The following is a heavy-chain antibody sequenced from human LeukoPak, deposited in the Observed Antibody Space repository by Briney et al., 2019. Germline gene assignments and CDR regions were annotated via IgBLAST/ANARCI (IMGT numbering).Heavy chain of an antibody. Sequence: PSETLSLTCSVSGGSISSGGYYWSWLGQHPGKGREWIGYIYYSGTTYYNPSLNSRVSILLDAPKNQFSLKLTSVAAADTAVYYCVRVINRTGYLFEYWGPGTLVTVSS. V-gene: IGHV4-31*03. CDR1: GGSISSGGYY. D-gene: IGHD3-9*01. CDR2: IYYSGTT. CDR3: VRVINRTGYLFEY. J-gene: IGHJ4*02.